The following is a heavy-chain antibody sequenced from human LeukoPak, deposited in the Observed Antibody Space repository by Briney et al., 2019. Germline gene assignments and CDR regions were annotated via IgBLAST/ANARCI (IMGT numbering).Heavy chain of an antibody. Sequence: ASVKVSCKASGYTXTGYYMHGVRQAPGQGLEWMEWINPNSGGTNYAQKFQGRVTMTRDTSISTAYMELSRLRSDDTAVYYCARDPAPYDYVWGSSRYYYGMDVWGQGTTVTVSS. CDR1: GYTXTGYY. CDR2: INPNSGGT. V-gene: IGHV1-2*02. J-gene: IGHJ6*02. D-gene: IGHD3-16*01. CDR3: ARDPAPYDYVWGSSRYYYGMDV.